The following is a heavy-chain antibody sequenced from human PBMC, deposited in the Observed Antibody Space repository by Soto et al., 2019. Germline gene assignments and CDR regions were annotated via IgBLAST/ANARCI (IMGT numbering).Heavy chain of an antibody. J-gene: IGHJ6*02. V-gene: IGHV4-34*01. D-gene: IGHD3-16*01. CDR3: GRGMITTYYYYGMDV. CDR1: GGSFSGYY. CDR2: INHSGST. Sequence: SETLSLTCAVYGGSFSGYYWSWIRQPPGKGLEWIGEINHSGSTNYNPSLKSRVTISVDTSKNQFSLKLSSVTAADTAVYYCGRGMITTYYYYGMDVWGQGTTVTVSS.